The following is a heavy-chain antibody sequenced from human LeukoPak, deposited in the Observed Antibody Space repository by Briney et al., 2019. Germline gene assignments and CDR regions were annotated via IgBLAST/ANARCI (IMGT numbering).Heavy chain of an antibody. V-gene: IGHV3-21*04. CDR2: ISSSSSYI. CDR3: ARQGELLGPYWYFDL. D-gene: IGHD1-26*01. Sequence: GGSLRLSCAASGFTFSSYSMNWVRQAPGKGLEWGSSISSSSSYIYYADSVKGRFTISRDNAKNSVYLQMNSLRAEDTAVYYCARQGELLGPYWYFDLWGRGTLVTVSS. J-gene: IGHJ2*01. CDR1: GFTFSSYS.